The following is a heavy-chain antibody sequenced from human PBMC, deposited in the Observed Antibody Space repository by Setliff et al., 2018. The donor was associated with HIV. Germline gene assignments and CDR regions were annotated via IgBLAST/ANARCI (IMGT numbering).Heavy chain of an antibody. J-gene: IGHJ3*02. CDR3: ARDLTMVLGRGGGVDAFDI. D-gene: IGHD3-10*01. CDR2: ISAYNGNT. CDR1: GYTFTSNG. Sequence: GASVKVSCKASGYTFTSNGISWVRQAPGQGLEWMGWISAYNGNTNYEQKLQGRVTMTTDKSTSPAYMELRSLRSDDTAVYDCARDLTMVLGRGGGVDAFDIWVQGTMVTVSS. V-gene: IGHV1-18*01.